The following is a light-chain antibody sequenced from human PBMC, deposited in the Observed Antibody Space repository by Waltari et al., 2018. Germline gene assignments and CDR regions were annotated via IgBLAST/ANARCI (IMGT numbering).Light chain of an antibody. J-gene: IGKJ5*01. Sequence: EIVLTQSPGTLSSSPGASATLSCRASHSISNNFLAWYQQRPGQSPRLLMYSISNRAPGIPDRFWGSGSGTDFTLTISRLEPEDFAVYYCQQYGNSPITFGQGTRL. V-gene: IGKV3-20*01. CDR1: HSISNNF. CDR3: QQYGNSPIT. CDR2: SIS.